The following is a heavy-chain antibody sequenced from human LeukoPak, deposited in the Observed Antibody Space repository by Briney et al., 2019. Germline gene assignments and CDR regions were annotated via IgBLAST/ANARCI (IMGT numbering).Heavy chain of an antibody. V-gene: IGHV1-46*01. D-gene: IGHD3-22*01. CDR3: ARGSGYYGEDFEY. CDR1: GYTFTSYH. Sequence: ASVKVSCKASGYTFTSYHMHWVRQAPGQGLEWMGIINPSGGTTNYAQKFRGRVTMTRDMSTSTVYMELSSLRSEDTAVYYCARGSGYYGEDFEYWGQGTLVTVSS. CDR2: INPSGGTT. J-gene: IGHJ4*02.